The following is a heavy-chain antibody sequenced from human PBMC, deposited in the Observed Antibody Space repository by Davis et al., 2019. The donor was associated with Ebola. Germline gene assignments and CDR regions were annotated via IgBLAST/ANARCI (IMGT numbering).Heavy chain of an antibody. V-gene: IGHV4-59*01. Sequence: MPSETLSLTCTASGGSISSYYWSWIRQPPGKGLEWIGYIYYSGSTNYNPSLKSRVTISVDTSKNQFSLKLSSVTAADTAVYYCARVDYYYYGMDVWGQGTTVTVSS. J-gene: IGHJ6*02. CDR2: IYYSGST. CDR1: GGSISSYY. CDR3: ARVDYYYYGMDV.